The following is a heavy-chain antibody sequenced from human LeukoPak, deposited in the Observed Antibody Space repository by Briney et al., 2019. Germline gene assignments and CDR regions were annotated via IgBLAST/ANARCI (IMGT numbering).Heavy chain of an antibody. Sequence: SEILSLTCAVYGGSFSGYYWSWIRQPPGKGLEWIGEINHSGSTNYNPSLKSRVTMSVDTSKKQFSLKLRSVSAADTAVYYCARGVTPFDYWGQGTPVTVSS. J-gene: IGHJ4*02. V-gene: IGHV4-34*01. CDR2: INHSGST. CDR3: ARGVTPFDY. D-gene: IGHD2-21*02. CDR1: GGSFSGYY.